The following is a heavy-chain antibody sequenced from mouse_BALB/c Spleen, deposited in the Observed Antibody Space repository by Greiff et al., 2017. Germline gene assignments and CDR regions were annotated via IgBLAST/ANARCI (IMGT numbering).Heavy chain of an antibody. Sequence: VMLVESGGGLVKPGGSLKLSCAASGFTFSSYAMSWVRQTPEKRLEWVATISSGGSYTYYPDSVKGRFTISRDNAKNTLYLQMSSLRSEDTAMYYCARGGGNYEGAMDYWGQGTSVTVSS. CDR2: ISSGGSYT. CDR3: ARGGGNYEGAMDY. D-gene: IGHD2-1*01. CDR1: GFTFSSYA. J-gene: IGHJ4*01. V-gene: IGHV5-9-1*01.